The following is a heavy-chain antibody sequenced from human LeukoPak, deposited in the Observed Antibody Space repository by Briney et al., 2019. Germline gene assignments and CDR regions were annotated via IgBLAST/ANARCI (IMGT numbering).Heavy chain of an antibody. V-gene: IGHV3-48*03. CDR1: GFTFSSYE. D-gene: IGHD5-18*01. J-gene: IGHJ4*02. CDR3: AVMTAMVNFGY. CDR2: ISSSGSTI. Sequence: GGSLRLSCAASGFTFSSYEMNWVRQAPGKGLEWVSYISSSGSTIYYADSVKGRFTISRDNAKNSLYLQMNSLRAEDTALYYCAVMTAMVNFGYWGQGTLVTVSS.